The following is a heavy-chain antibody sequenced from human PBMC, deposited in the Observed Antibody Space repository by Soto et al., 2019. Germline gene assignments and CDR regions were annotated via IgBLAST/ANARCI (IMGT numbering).Heavy chain of an antibody. Sequence: GGSQRLSCAASGFTFSSYAMSWVRQAPGKGLEWVSAISGSGGSTYYADSVKGRFIISRDNSKNTLYLQMNSLRAEDTAVYYCAEIEGFEDFWSGYPTRYYFDYWGQGTLVTVSS. V-gene: IGHV3-23*01. CDR1: GFTFSSYA. J-gene: IGHJ4*02. D-gene: IGHD3-3*01. CDR3: AEIEGFEDFWSGYPTRYYFDY. CDR2: ISGSGGST.